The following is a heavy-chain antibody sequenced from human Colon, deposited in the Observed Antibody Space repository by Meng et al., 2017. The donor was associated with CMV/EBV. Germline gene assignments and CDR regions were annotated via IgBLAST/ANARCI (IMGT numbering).Heavy chain of an antibody. V-gene: IGHV3-74*01. J-gene: IGHJ4*02. D-gene: IGHD3-10*01. CDR1: GFTFRNYW. CDR3: ARGAGGFDY. Sequence: GESLKISCVASGFTFRNYWMHWVRQSPGKGLVWVSHILNDGSGTGYADSVKGRLTISRDNAKNTLYLQMDSLRVEDTAVYYCARGAGGFDYWGQGTRVTVSS. CDR2: ILNDGSGT.